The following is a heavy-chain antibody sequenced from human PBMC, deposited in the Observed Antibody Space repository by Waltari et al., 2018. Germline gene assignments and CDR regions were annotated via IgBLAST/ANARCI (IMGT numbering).Heavy chain of an antibody. J-gene: IGHJ5*02. CDR1: GFTFSSYE. CDR2: ISSSGSTI. CDR3: ARDLGDYVGWFDP. D-gene: IGHD4-17*01. Sequence: EVQLVESGGGLVQPGGSLRLSCAASGFTFSSYEMNWVRQAPGKGLEWVSYISSSGSTIYYADSVKGRFTIARDNAKNSLYLQMNSLGAEDTAVYYCARDLGDYVGWFDPWGQGTLVTVSS. V-gene: IGHV3-48*03.